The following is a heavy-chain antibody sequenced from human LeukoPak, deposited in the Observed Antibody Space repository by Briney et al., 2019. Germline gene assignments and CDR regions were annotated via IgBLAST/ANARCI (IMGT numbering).Heavy chain of an antibody. Sequence: SETLSLTCAVYGGSFSGYYWSWIRQPPGKGLEWIGEINHSGSTNYNPSLKSRVTISVDTSKNQFSLKLSSVTAADTAVYYCARALYYYDSSGYYYTGARYNWFDPWGQGTLSPSPQ. CDR1: GGSFSGYY. D-gene: IGHD3-22*01. J-gene: IGHJ5*02. V-gene: IGHV4-34*01. CDR2: INHSGST. CDR3: ARALYYYDSSGYYYTGARYNWFDP.